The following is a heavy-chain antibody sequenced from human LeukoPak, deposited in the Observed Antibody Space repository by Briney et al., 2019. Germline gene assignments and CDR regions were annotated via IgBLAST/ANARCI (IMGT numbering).Heavy chain of an antibody. Sequence: PSETLSLTCTVSGGSISSYYWSWIRQPPGKGLEWIGYIYYSGSTNYDPSLKSRVTISVDTSKNQFSLKLSSVTAADTAVYYCARREDLDYYDSSGYSQTHAFDIWGQGTMVTVSS. CDR2: IYYSGST. D-gene: IGHD3-22*01. J-gene: IGHJ3*02. V-gene: IGHV4-59*08. CDR1: GGSISSYY. CDR3: ARREDLDYYDSSGYSQTHAFDI.